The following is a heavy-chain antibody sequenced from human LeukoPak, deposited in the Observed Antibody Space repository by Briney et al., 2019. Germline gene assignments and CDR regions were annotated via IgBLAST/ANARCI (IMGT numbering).Heavy chain of an antibody. J-gene: IGHJ6*03. Sequence: SVKVSCMASGGTFSSYAISWVRQAPGQGLEWMGGIIPIFGTANYAQKFQGRVTITTDESTSTAYMELSSLRSEDTAVYYCARLDYYYYYMDVWGTGTTVTVSS. CDR3: ARLDYYYYYMDV. CDR2: IIPIFGTA. V-gene: IGHV1-69*05. D-gene: IGHD1-1*01. CDR1: GGTFSSYA.